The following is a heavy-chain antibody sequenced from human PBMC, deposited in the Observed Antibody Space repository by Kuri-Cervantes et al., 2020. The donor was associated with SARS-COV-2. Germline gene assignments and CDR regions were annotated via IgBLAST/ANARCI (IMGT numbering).Heavy chain of an antibody. Sequence: SETLSLTCAVYGGSSSGYYWSWIRQPPGKGLEWIGRIHSSGTTNYNPSLKSRVTISGHTSKGQFSLNLRSLTAADTAVYYCARGSREGYEGTFDYWGQGTLVTVSS. CDR3: ARGSREGYEGTFDY. CDR1: GGSSSGYY. J-gene: IGHJ4*02. CDR2: IHSSGTT. V-gene: IGHV4-59*01. D-gene: IGHD5-12*01.